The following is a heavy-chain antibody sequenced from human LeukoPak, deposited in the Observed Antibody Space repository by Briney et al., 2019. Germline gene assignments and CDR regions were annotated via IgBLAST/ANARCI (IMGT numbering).Heavy chain of an antibody. CDR2: ISAYNGNT. J-gene: IGHJ4*02. Sequence: GASVKVSCKASGYTFTSYGISWVRQAPGQGLEWMGWISAYNGNTNCAQKLQGRVTMTTDTSTSTAYMELRSLRSDDTAVYYCARLGITYYYDSSGYSDIDYWGQGTLVTVSS. D-gene: IGHD3-22*01. V-gene: IGHV1-18*01. CDR1: GYTFTSYG. CDR3: ARLGITYYYDSSGYSDIDY.